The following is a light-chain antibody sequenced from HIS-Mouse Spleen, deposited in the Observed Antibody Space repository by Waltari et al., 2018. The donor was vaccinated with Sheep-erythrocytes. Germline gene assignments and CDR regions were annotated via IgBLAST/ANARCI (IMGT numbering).Light chain of an antibody. CDR3: CSYAGSYNHV. CDR1: SSDVGCYNY. CDR2: DVS. J-gene: IGLJ1*01. Sequence: QSALTQPRSVSGSPGQSVTISCTGTSSDVGCYNYVSWYQQPPGKAPKLMIYDVSKRPSGVPDRFSGSKSGNTASLTISGLQAEDEADYYCCSYAGSYNHVFATGTKVTVL. V-gene: IGLV2-11*01.